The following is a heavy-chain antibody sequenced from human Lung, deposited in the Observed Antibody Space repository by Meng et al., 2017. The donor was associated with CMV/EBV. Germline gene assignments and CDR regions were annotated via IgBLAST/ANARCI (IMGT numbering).Heavy chain of an antibody. Sequence: GESLKISCAASGFTFSSYAMYWLRQAPGKGLEWVAVISYDGSNKYYADFVKGRFTISRDNSKNTLYLQMNSLRAEDTAEYYCTRAGGGVSRAAFDIWGQGXMVTVSS. CDR2: ISYDGSNK. D-gene: IGHD3-16*01. CDR1: GFTFSSYA. J-gene: IGHJ3*02. CDR3: TRAGGGVSRAAFDI. V-gene: IGHV3-30-3*01.